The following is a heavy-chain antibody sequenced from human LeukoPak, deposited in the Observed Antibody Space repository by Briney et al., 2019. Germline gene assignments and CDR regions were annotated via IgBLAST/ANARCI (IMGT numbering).Heavy chain of an antibody. Sequence: GRSLRLSCAASGFTFSSYEMNWVRQAPGKGLVWVSYISSSGSTIYYADSVKGRFTISRDNAKNSLYLQMNSLRAEDTAVYYCARDSVYSYGLRSYYYGMDVWGQGTTVTVSS. V-gene: IGHV3-48*03. D-gene: IGHD5-18*01. CDR3: ARDSVYSYGLRSYYYGMDV. J-gene: IGHJ6*02. CDR2: ISSSGSTI. CDR1: GFTFSSYE.